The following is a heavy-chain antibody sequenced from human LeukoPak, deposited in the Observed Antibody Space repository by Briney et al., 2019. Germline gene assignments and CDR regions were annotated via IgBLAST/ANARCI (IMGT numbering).Heavy chain of an antibody. CDR2: IYYSGST. V-gene: IGHV4-59*01. Sequence: SETLSLTCTVSGGSISSYYWSWLRQPPGKGLEWIGYIYYSGSTNYNPSLKSRVTISVDTSKNQFSLKLSSVTAADTAVYYCARVNYYDSSGYYRRYFDYWGQGTLVTVSS. D-gene: IGHD3-22*01. CDR1: GGSISSYY. J-gene: IGHJ4*02. CDR3: ARVNYYDSSGYYRRYFDY.